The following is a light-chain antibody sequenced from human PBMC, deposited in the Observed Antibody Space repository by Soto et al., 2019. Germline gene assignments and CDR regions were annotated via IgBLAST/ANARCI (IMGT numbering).Light chain of an antibody. Sequence: DIQMTQSPSSLSASVGARVTITCRASQSISINLNWYQQRPGKAPKLMIYDASSLQSGVSSRFSGSGSGTDFTLTISDLQPEDFATYYGQQSYNTLFTFGPGTKVDIK. CDR2: DAS. CDR3: QQSYNTLFT. V-gene: IGKV1-39*01. J-gene: IGKJ3*01. CDR1: QSISIN.